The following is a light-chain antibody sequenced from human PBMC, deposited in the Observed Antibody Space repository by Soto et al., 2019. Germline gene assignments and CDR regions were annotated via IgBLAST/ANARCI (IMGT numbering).Light chain of an antibody. CDR2: DVS. CDR3: SSYTSSSPPYV. V-gene: IGLV2-14*01. Sequence: QSVLTQPASVSGSPGQSITISCTGTSSDVGGYNYVSWYQQHPGKAPKLMIYDVSNRPSGVSNRFSGSKSGNTASLTISGLQAEDEADYYCSSYTSSSPPYVFGTETKVTVL. J-gene: IGLJ1*01. CDR1: SSDVGGYNY.